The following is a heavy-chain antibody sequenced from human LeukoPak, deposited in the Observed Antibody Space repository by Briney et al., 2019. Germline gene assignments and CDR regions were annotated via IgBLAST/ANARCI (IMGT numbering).Heavy chain of an antibody. Sequence: GGSLRLSCAASGFTFSSYWMSWVRQAPGKGLEWVANINKDGGEKNYVDSVKGRFTISRDNTKNSLYLQMNSLRAEDTAVFYCARDQYDTWSRRGNFDSWGQGTLVIVSP. V-gene: IGHV3-7*03. CDR3: ARDQYDTWSRRGNFDS. CDR2: INKDGGEK. J-gene: IGHJ4*02. D-gene: IGHD3-3*01. CDR1: GFTFSSYW.